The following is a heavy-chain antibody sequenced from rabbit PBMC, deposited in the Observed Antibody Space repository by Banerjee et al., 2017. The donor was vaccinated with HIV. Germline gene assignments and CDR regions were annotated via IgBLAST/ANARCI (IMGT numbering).Heavy chain of an antibody. D-gene: IGHD4-2*01. CDR2: IGAGSGST. J-gene: IGHJ3*01. V-gene: IGHV1S45*01. CDR3: ARDRDWTLHL. Sequence: QEQLEESGGGLVKPEGSLTLTCTASGFSFSAGYYMCWVRQAPGKGLEWIGCIGAGSGSTWYASWVNGRFTISKTSSTTVTLQMTSLTAADTATYFCARDRDWTLHLWGQGTLVTVS. CDR1: GFSFSAGYY.